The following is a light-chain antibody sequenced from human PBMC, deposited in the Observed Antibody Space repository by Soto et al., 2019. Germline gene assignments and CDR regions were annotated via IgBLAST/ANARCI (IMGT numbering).Light chain of an antibody. CDR2: DDA. Sequence: QSVLTQPRSVSGSPGQSVTISCTGTGNDVGAYNYVSWYQQHPGRPPKLMIYDDARWPSGVPDRFSGSKSGNTASLTISGLQAEDEADYFCCSYAGGYTHLFGTGTKVTVL. CDR1: GNDVGAYNY. CDR3: CSYAGGYTHL. V-gene: IGLV2-11*01. J-gene: IGLJ1*01.